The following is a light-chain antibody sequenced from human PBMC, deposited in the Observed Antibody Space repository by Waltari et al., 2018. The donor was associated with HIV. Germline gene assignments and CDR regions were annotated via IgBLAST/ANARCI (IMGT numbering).Light chain of an antibody. CDR3: QAWDSKTAYV. Sequence: QSALTQPASVPGSPGQSITMSCTGASGDVGTYNLVSWYQKHPGKAPKLMIYQDTKRPPGIPERFSGSISGNTATLTISGTQAMDEADYYCQAWDSKTAYVFGTGTKVTVL. CDR2: QDT. J-gene: IGLJ1*01. V-gene: IGLV2-14*02. CDR1: SGDVGTYNL.